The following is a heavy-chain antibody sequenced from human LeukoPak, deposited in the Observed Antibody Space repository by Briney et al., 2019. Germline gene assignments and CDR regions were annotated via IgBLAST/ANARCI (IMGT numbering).Heavy chain of an antibody. Sequence: GGSLRLSCAASGVTVGSNYMSWDRQAPGKGLEWVSVIYSGDNAYYADSVKGRFTISRDNSKNTLNLQMNGLRAEDTAVYYCARDRGAGYCSGGGCYSAVFDLWGQGTMVTVSS. D-gene: IGHD2-15*01. CDR2: IYSGDNA. J-gene: IGHJ3*01. CDR3: ARDRGAGYCSGGGCYSAVFDL. CDR1: GVTVGSNY. V-gene: IGHV3-53*01.